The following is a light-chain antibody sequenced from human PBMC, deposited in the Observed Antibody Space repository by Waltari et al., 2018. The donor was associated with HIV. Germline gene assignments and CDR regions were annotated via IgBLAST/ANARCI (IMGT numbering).Light chain of an antibody. Sequence: DIQMTQSRSSLSASVGDRVTITCQANQDISNNLNWYQQKPGKAPNLLIFDAFNLQTGVQSRFSGSGSGTDFTLTISSLQPEDVATYFCQHYKNLPITFGQGTRLEIK. CDR3: QHYKNLPIT. V-gene: IGKV1-33*01. CDR2: DAF. J-gene: IGKJ5*01. CDR1: QDISNN.